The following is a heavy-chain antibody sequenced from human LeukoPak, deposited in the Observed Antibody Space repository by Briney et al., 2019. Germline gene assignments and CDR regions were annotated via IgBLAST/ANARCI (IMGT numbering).Heavy chain of an antibody. V-gene: IGHV3-48*01. CDR2: ISSSSSTI. Sequence: GGSLRLSCAASGFTFSSYSMNWVRKAPGKGLEWVSYISSSSSTIYYADSVKGRFTISRDNAKNSLYLQMNSLRAEDTAVYYCARVLFDTYDSSGYYYNYWGQGTLVTVSS. CDR3: ARVLFDTYDSSGYYYNY. CDR1: GFTFSSYS. D-gene: IGHD3-22*01. J-gene: IGHJ4*02.